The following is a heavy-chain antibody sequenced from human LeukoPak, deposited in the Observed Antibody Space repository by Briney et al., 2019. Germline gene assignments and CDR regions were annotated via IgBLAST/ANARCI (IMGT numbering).Heavy chain of an antibody. J-gene: IGHJ6*03. CDR1: GGTFSSYA. V-gene: IGHV1-69*13. Sequence: SVKVSCKASGGTFSSYAISWVRQAPGQGLEWMGGIIPIFGTANYAQKFQGRVTITADESTSTAYMELSSLRSEDTAVYYCARDIVVVPAASYCYYMDVWGKGTTVTVSS. D-gene: IGHD2-2*01. CDR2: IIPIFGTA. CDR3: ARDIVVVPAASYCYYMDV.